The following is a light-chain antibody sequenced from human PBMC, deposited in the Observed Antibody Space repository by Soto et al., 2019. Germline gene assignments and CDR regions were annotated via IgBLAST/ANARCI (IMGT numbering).Light chain of an antibody. CDR1: QSVGRW. CDR2: DAS. CDR3: QHYDVYPWT. Sequence: DIQMTQSPSTLSASVGDRVTITCRASQSVGRWLAWSQQKPGKAPKVLIYDASTLESGVPSRFSGSGSGTEFTLTISSLQPDDFATYYCQHYDVYPWTFGQGTKVEL. J-gene: IGKJ1*01. V-gene: IGKV1-5*01.